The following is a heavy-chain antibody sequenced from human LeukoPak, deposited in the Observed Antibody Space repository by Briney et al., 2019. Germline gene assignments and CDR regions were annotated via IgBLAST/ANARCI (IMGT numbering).Heavy chain of an antibody. V-gene: IGHV4-34*01. CDR3: ARSQSSDWPYYFDS. CDR2: INQSGST. D-gene: IGHD6-19*01. CDR1: GGSFSGYY. Sequence: SETLSLTCAVYGGSFSGYYWSWIPQPPGKGLEWIGEINQSGSTNYNPSLKSRVAISLDTSKNQFSLKLSSVTAADTAVYSCARSQSSDWPYYFDSWGQGTLVPVSS. J-gene: IGHJ4*02.